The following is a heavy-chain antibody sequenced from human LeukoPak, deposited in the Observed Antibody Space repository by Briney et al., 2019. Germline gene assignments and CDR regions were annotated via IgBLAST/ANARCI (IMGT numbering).Heavy chain of an antibody. Sequence: GGSLRLSCAASGFTFSSYGMSWVRQAPGKGLEWVSAISGSDGSTYYADSVKGRFTISRDNSKNTLYLQMNSLRAEDTAVYYCAKAEITMVREVGYMDVWGKGTTVTISS. CDR3: AKAEITMVREVGYMDV. V-gene: IGHV3-23*01. D-gene: IGHD3-10*01. CDR1: GFTFSSYG. J-gene: IGHJ6*03. CDR2: ISGSDGST.